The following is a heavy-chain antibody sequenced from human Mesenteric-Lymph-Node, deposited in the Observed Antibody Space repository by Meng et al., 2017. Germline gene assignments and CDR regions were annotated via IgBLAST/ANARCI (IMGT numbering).Heavy chain of an antibody. J-gene: IGHJ5*02. CDR3: ARDHGSLNWFDP. CDR1: GFTFSDYY. V-gene: IGHV3-11*04. Sequence: QVQLAGSGGGLGQAGGSLRLSCAASGFTFSDYYMTWIRQPPGQGLEWLASVSPTSGSLYFADSVKGRFSISRDNAKNSVSLQMTRLRVEDTAVYYCARDHGSLNWFDPWGQGTLVTVSS. CDR2: VSPTSGSL. D-gene: IGHD6-25*01.